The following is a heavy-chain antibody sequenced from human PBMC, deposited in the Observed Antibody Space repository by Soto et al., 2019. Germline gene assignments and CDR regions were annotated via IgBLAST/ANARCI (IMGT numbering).Heavy chain of an antibody. CDR2: ISSSGSTI. CDR3: ATVPPDCSGGSCDDY. Sequence: GGSLRLSCAASGFTFSDYYMSWIRQAPGKGLEWVSYISSSGSTIYYADSVKGRFTISRDNAKNSLYLQMNSLRAEDTAVYYCATVPPDCSGGSCDDYWGQGTLVTVSS. CDR1: GFTFSDYY. V-gene: IGHV3-11*01. J-gene: IGHJ4*02. D-gene: IGHD2-15*01.